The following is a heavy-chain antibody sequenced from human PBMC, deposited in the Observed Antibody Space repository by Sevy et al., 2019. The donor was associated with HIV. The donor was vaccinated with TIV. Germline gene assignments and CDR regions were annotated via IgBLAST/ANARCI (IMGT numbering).Heavy chain of an antibody. D-gene: IGHD2-8*02. J-gene: IGHJ4*02. V-gene: IGHV7-4-1*02. CDR2: INTKTGDP. CDR3: ARAHCSGGVCSDGGW. Sequence: ASVKVSCKASGYTFTHYKISWVRQAPGQGLEWMGWINTKTGDPAYAQAFTRRFVFSLDTSVSTAYLQITSLKTEDTAVYYCARAHCSGGVCSDGGWWGQGTLVTVSS. CDR1: GYTFTHYK.